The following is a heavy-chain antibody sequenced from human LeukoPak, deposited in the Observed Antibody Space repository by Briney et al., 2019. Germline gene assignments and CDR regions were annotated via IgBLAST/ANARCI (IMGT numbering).Heavy chain of an antibody. J-gene: IGHJ1*01. CDR1: GGTFSSYA. CDR2: IIPIFGTA. D-gene: IGHD3-3*01. Sequence: SVKVSCKASGGTFSSYAISRVRQAPGQGLEWMGRIIPIFGTANYAQKFQGRVTITTDESTSTAYMELSSLRSEDTAVYYCASTWGELWDFWSEGYFQHWGQGTLVTVSS. V-gene: IGHV1-69*05. CDR3: ASTWGELWDFWSEGYFQH.